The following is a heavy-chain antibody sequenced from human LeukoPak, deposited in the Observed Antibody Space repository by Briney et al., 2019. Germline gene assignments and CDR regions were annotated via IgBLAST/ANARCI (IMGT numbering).Heavy chain of an antibody. CDR1: GFTFSSYS. J-gene: IGHJ4*02. D-gene: IGHD6-6*01. Sequence: GGSLRLSCAASGFTFSSYSMNWVRQAPGKGLEWVSSISSSSSYIYYADSVKGRFTISRDNAKNSLYLQMNSLRAEDTAVYYCARGTARPDYFDYWGQGTLVTVSS. CDR2: ISSSSSYI. CDR3: ARGTARPDYFDY. V-gene: IGHV3-21*01.